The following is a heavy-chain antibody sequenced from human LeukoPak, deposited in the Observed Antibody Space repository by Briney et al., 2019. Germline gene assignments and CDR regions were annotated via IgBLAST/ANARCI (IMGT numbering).Heavy chain of an antibody. CDR2: INPNSGGT. D-gene: IGHD1/OR15-1a*01. J-gene: IGHJ6*02. CDR1: GYTFTGYY. Sequence: ASVKGSCKASGYTFTGYYMHWVRQAPGQGLEWMGWINPNSGGTNYAQKFQGRVTMTRDTSISTAYMELSRLRSDDTAVYYCARGEHSSEYYYYGMDVWGQGTTVTVSS. V-gene: IGHV1-2*02. CDR3: ARGEHSSEYYYYGMDV.